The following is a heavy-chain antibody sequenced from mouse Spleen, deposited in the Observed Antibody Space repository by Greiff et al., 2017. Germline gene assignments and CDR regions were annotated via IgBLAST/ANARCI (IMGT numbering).Heavy chain of an antibody. CDR2: IYPGDGDT. Sequence: QVQLQQSGPELVKPGASVKISCKASGYAFSSSWMNWVKQRPGKGLEWIGRIYPGDGDTNYNGQFKGKATLTADKSSSTSYMQLSSLTSEDAAVYFCALYYYGSSYDAMDYWGQGTSVTVSS. D-gene: IGHD1-1*01. V-gene: IGHV1-82*01. CDR3: ALYYYGSSYDAMDY. J-gene: IGHJ4*01. CDR1: GYAFSSSW.